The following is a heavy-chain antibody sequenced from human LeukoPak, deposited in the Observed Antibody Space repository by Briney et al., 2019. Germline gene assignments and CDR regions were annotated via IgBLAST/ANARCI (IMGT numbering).Heavy chain of an antibody. CDR1: GFSFSSYA. Sequence: GGSLRLSCAASGFSFSSYAMSWVRQAPGKGLEWVPCIASSGTYIYYADSVKGRFTISRDDAKKSLYLQMDSLRAEDTAVYYCVRVGRGYSSYFDNWGQGTLVTVSS. J-gene: IGHJ4*02. V-gene: IGHV3-21*01. CDR2: IASSGTYI. D-gene: IGHD5-18*01. CDR3: VRVGRGYSSYFDN.